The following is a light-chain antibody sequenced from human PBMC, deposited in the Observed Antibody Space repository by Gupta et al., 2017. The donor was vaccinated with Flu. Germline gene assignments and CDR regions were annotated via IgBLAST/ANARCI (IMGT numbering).Light chain of an antibody. CDR2: GAS. V-gene: IGKV1-39*01. CDR3: QQCFYIPRT. CDR1: QGVNSY. J-gene: IGKJ1*01. Sequence: DIQMTQSPSSLSASVGDRVIITYRASQGVNSYLSWFQQKPGKAPKLLVYGASILQNGVPSRFSGSGSGTDFTLTINNLQPEDFATYYCQQCFYIPRTFGQGTKVE.